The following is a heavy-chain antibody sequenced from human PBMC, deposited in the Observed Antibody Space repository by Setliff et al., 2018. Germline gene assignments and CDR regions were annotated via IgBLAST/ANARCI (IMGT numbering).Heavy chain of an antibody. J-gene: IGHJ3*02. CDR1: GFSLSTSGMC. CDR2: IDWDDDK. Sequence: GSGPTLVNPTQTLTLTCTFSGFSLSTSGMCVSWIRQPPGKALEWLARIDWDDDKYYSTSLKTRLTISKDTSKNQVVLTMTNMDPVDTATYYCARGTYGSGSYYAFDIWGQGTMVTVSS. CDR3: ARGTYGSGSYYAFDI. V-gene: IGHV2-70*11. D-gene: IGHD3-10*01.